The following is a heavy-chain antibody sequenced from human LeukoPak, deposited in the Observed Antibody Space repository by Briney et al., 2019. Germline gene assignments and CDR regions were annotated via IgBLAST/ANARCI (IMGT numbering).Heavy chain of an antibody. V-gene: IGHV1-69*05. D-gene: IGHD3-22*01. J-gene: IGHJ4*02. CDR3: ARARRVDSSGPTNYYFDY. Sequence: GASVKVSCKASGGTFSSYAISWVRQAPGQGLEWMGRIIPIFGTANYAQKFQGRVTITTDESTSTAYMEPSSLRSEDTAVYYCARARRVDSSGPTNYYFDYWGQGTLVTVSS. CDR1: GGTFSSYA. CDR2: IIPIFGTA.